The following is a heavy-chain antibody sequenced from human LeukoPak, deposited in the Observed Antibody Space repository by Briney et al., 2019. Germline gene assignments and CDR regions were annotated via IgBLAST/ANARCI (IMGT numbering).Heavy chain of an antibody. CDR3: ARGTIFGNWFDP. Sequence: KPSETLSLTCTVSGGSISSYYWSWIRQPPGKGLEWIGYIYYSGSTNYNPSLKSRVTISVDTSKNQFSLKLSSVTAADTAVYYCARGTIFGNWFDPWGQGTLVTVSS. V-gene: IGHV4-59*01. J-gene: IGHJ5*02. D-gene: IGHD3-3*01. CDR2: IYYSGST. CDR1: GGSISSYY.